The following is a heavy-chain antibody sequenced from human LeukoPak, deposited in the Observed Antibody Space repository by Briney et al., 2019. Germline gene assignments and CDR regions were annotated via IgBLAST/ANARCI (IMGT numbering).Heavy chain of an antibody. D-gene: IGHD6-13*01. V-gene: IGHV1-8*01. J-gene: IGHJ4*02. Sequence: ASVKVSCKDSGYTFTSYDINCVRQATGQGLEWMRWKNPNSGNTGYAQKFQGRVTMTRNTSISTAYMELSSLRSEDTAVYYCARVELAAAGYYFDYWGQGTLVTVSS. CDR2: KNPNSGNT. CDR3: ARVELAAAGYYFDY. CDR1: GYTFTSYD.